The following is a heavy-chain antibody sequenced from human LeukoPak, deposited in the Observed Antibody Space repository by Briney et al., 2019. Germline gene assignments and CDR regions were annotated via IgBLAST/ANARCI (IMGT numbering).Heavy chain of an antibody. CDR2: ISGSGGST. J-gene: IGHJ5*02. V-gene: IGHV3-23*01. Sequence: GGSLRLSCAASGFTFSSYAMSWVRQAPGKGLEWVSAISGSGGSTYYADSVKGRFTISRDNSKNTLYLQMNSLRAEDTAVYYCARLGYCSGGSCYSGIHNWFDPWGQGTLVTVSS. CDR1: GFTFSSYA. D-gene: IGHD2-15*01. CDR3: ARLGYCSGGSCYSGIHNWFDP.